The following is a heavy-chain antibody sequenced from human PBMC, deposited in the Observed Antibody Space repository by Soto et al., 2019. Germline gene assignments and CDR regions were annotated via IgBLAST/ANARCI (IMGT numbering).Heavy chain of an antibody. CDR1: GGSIGGVGYS. D-gene: IGHD3-16*01. CDR2: MYHSGTF. V-gene: IGHV4-30-2*01. Sequence: PSETLSLTCAVSGGSIGGVGYSWSWIRQPPGGGLEWIGYMYHSGTFLKSPSLKTRLTMSLDMSKNQFSLTLNSMTAADTAVYYCARAQFYSDSGNYNNLMFDAWGQGIQVTVSS. J-gene: IGHJ5*02. CDR3: ARAQFYSDSGNYNNLMFDA.